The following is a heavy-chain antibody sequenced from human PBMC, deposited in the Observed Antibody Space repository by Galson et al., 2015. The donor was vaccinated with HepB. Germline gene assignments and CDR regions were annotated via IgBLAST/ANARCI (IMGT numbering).Heavy chain of an antibody. Sequence: QSGAEVKKPGESLKISCKGSGYSFTSYWIGWVRQMPGKGLEWMGIIYPGDSDTRYSPSFQGQVTISADKSISTAYLQWSSLKASDTAMYYCARRTYYYDSSGYYFDYWGQGTLVTVSS. J-gene: IGHJ4*02. CDR3: ARRTYYYDSSGYYFDY. CDR1: GYSFTSYW. CDR2: IYPGDSDT. D-gene: IGHD3-22*01. V-gene: IGHV5-51*01.